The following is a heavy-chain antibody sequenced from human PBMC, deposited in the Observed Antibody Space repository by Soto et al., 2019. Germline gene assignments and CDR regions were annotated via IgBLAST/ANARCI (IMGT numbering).Heavy chain of an antibody. D-gene: IGHD5-18*01. Sequence: GESLKISWRGSGYSFTSYWIGWVRQMPGKGLEGMGIIYPGDADTRYSPSCQGQVTISADTSIRTAYLKWSSLKASDTAMYYCARQDTAMAPGYYSYGMDVWGQGTTVTVSS. CDR2: IYPGDADT. CDR3: ARQDTAMAPGYYSYGMDV. CDR1: GYSFTSYW. V-gene: IGHV5-51*01. J-gene: IGHJ6*02.